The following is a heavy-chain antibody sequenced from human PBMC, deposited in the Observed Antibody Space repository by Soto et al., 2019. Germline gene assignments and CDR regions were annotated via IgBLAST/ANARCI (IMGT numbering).Heavy chain of an antibody. Sequence: ASVKVSCKASGYTFTSYDINWVRQATGQGLEWMGWMNPNSGNTGYAQKFQGRVTMTRNTSISTAYMELSSLRSEDTAVYYCAKSGDYNYGMDVWGQGTTVTVSS. CDR3: AKSGDYNYGMDV. CDR1: GYTFTSYD. J-gene: IGHJ6*02. CDR2: MNPNSGNT. V-gene: IGHV1-8*01. D-gene: IGHD3-10*01.